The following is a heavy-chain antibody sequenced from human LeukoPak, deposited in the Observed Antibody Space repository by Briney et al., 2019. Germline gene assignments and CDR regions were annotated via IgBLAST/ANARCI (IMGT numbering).Heavy chain of an antibody. CDR3: ARIGVRDLRGSIDY. Sequence: QPGGSLRLSCAASRFTVSSNYMSWVRQAPGKGLEWVSVIYTGGSTYYADSVKGRFTISRDNSENTVCLQMNSLRAEDTAVYYCARIGVRDLRGSIDYWGQGTLVTVSS. CDR1: RFTVSSNY. V-gene: IGHV3-53*01. D-gene: IGHD3-3*01. J-gene: IGHJ4*02. CDR2: IYTGGST.